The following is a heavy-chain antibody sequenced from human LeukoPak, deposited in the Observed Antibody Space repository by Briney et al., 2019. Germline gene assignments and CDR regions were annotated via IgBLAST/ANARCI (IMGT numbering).Heavy chain of an antibody. D-gene: IGHD5-24*01. CDR1: GDSISNYY. Sequence: PSETLSLTCTVSGDSISNYYWSWIRQPPGKGLEWIGYIYYSGSTNYNPSLKSRVTISVDRSKNQFSLKLSSVTAADTAVYYCARWYGYKDYPFDYWGQGTLVTVSS. CDR3: ARWYGYKDYPFDY. CDR2: IYYSGST. V-gene: IGHV4-59*01. J-gene: IGHJ4*02.